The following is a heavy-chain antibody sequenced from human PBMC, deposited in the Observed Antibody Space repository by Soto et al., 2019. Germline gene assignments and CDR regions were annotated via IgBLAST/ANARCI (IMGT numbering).Heavy chain of an antibody. CDR3: AMGVLPAPPLDP. D-gene: IGHD2-2*01. CDR1: GFTFSTYS. V-gene: IGHV3-23*01. J-gene: IGHJ5*02. Sequence: GGSLRLSCKASGFTFSTYSMNWVRQAPGKGLDWVASISGAGGTTYYADSVRGRFTVSRDNSKNTLYLGMHNLSAGDTAVYYCAMGVLPAPPLDPWGQGTLVTVSS. CDR2: ISGAGGTT.